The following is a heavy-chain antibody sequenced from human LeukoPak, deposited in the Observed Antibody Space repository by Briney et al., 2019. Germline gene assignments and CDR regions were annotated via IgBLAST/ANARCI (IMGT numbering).Heavy chain of an antibody. CDR3: ARQVSDYLYHYMDV. Sequence: SETLSLTCTVSGGSIISNTYYWGWVRQSPGKGLEWIGNIYYSGTTYYNPSLKSRVTISEDTSRNRFSLMLSSVTAADTAIYYCARQVSDYLYHYMDVWGEGTTVIVSS. CDR1: GGSIISNTYY. V-gene: IGHV4-39*01. D-gene: IGHD4-11*01. J-gene: IGHJ6*03. CDR2: IYYSGTT.